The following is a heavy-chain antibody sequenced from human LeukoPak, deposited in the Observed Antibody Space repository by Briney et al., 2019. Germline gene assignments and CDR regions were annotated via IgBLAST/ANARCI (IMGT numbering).Heavy chain of an antibody. CDR2: ISAYNGNT. D-gene: IGHD3-10*01. Sequence: ASVKVSCKASGYTFTSYYMHRVRQAPGQGLEWMGWISAYNGNTNYAQKLQGRVTMTTDTSTSTVYMELRSLRSDDTAVYYCARTSHRGADAFDIWGQGTLVTVSS. CDR1: GYTFTSYY. V-gene: IGHV1-18*04. CDR3: ARTSHRGADAFDI. J-gene: IGHJ3*02.